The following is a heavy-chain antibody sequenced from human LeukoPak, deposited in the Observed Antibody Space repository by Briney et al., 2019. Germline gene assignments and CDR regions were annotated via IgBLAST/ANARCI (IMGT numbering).Heavy chain of an antibody. D-gene: IGHD4-11*01. V-gene: IGHV4-61*02. Sequence: SETLSLTCTVSGGSISGGNYYWSWIRQPAGKGLEWIGRVYTSGSTNYNPSLKSRVTISLDTFKNQFSLKLSSVTAADTAVYYCATQTQYYFDYWGQGTLVTVSS. J-gene: IGHJ4*02. CDR3: ATQTQYYFDY. CDR1: GGSISGGNYY. CDR2: VYTSGST.